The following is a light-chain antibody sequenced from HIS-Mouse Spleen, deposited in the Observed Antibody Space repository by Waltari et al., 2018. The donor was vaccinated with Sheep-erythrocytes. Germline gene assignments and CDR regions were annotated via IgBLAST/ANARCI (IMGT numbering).Light chain of an antibody. CDR2: DVS. V-gene: IGLV2-11*01. Sequence: QSALTQPRPVSGSPGQSVTISCTGTSSDVGGYHYFSWYQQHPGKAPKLMIYDVSKRPSGVPDRFSGSKSGNTASLTISGLQAEDEADYYCCSYAGSYNHVFATGTKVTVL. CDR3: CSYAGSYNHV. CDR1: SSDVGGYHY. J-gene: IGLJ1*01.